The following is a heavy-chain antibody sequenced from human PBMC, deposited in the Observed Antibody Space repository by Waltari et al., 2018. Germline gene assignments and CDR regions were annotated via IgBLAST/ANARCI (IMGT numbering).Heavy chain of an antibody. CDR2: IYYSGST. J-gene: IGHJ1*01. D-gene: IGHD3-10*01. Sequence: QVQLQESGPGLVKPSETLSLTCTVSGGSISSYYWSWIRQPPGQGLEWIGYIYYSGSTNYNPSLKSRVTISVDTSKNQFSLKLSAVTAADTAVYYCARVKGSGGDNGIFQHWGQGTLVTVSS. CDR1: GGSISSYY. V-gene: IGHV4-59*01. CDR3: ARVKGSGGDNGIFQH.